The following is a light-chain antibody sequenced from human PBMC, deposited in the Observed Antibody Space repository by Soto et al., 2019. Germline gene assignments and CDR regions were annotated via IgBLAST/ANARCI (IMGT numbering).Light chain of an antibody. Sequence: QSALTQPASVSGSPGQSITISCTGTSSDVGGYNYVSWYQQHPGKAPTLMIYDVSNRPSGVSNRFSGSKSGNTASLTISGLQAGEEADDDCSSYTSRSNRDVVFGGGTKVTVL. CDR2: DVS. CDR3: SSYTSRSNRDVV. CDR1: SSDVGGYNY. J-gene: IGLJ2*01. V-gene: IGLV2-14*01.